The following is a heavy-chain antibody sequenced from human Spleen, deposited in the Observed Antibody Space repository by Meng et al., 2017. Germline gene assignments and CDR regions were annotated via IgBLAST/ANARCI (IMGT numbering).Heavy chain of an antibody. D-gene: IGHD2-15*01. J-gene: IGHJ4*02. CDR3: ARQYCSGGTCYSFFDY. V-gene: IGHV1-3*01. CDR2: INVGNANT. CDR1: GYTFTTYT. Sequence: ASVKVSCKASGYTFTTYTMHWVRQAPGQRLEWIGWINVGNANTKYSQEFQGRVTITRDTSADTVYMDLSSLRSEDTAVYYCARQYCSGGTCYSFFDYWGQGTLVTVSS.